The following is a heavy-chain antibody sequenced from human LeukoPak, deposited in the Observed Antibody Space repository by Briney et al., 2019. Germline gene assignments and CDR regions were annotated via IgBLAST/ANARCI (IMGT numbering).Heavy chain of an antibody. Sequence: GASEKVSCKASGYTFTSYYMHWVRQDPGQGLEGIGIINPSGGSTSYAQKFQGRVTMTRDTCTGTVYMELSSLRSEDTAVYYCARDGRVTMVRGIILGYNYNGMDVWGEGTTVTASS. V-gene: IGHV1-46*01. CDR3: ARDGRVTMVRGIILGYNYNGMDV. CDR2: INPSGGST. J-gene: IGHJ6*01. D-gene: IGHD3-10*01. CDR1: GYTFTSYY.